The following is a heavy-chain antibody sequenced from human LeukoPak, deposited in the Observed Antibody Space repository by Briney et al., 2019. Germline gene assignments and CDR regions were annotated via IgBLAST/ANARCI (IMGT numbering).Heavy chain of an antibody. J-gene: IGHJ4*02. D-gene: IGHD3-22*01. Sequence: PGGSLRLSCAASGFTFSSYAMSWVRQAPGKGLEWVSAISGSGGSTYYADSVKGRFTISRDNSKNTLYLQMNSLRAEDTAVYYCARETYYYDSSGYYIFDYWGQGTLVTVSS. V-gene: IGHV3-23*01. CDR1: GFTFSSYA. CDR2: ISGSGGST. CDR3: ARETYYYDSSGYYIFDY.